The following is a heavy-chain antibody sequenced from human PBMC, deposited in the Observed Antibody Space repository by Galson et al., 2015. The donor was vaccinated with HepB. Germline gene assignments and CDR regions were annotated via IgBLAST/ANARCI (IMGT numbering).Heavy chain of an antibody. V-gene: IGHV3-48*01. D-gene: IGHD3-22*01. CDR2: ISSSSSNI. J-gene: IGHJ3*02. CDR1: GFTFSSYS. CDR3: AREHYYDSSGYYNAFDI. Sequence: SLRLSCAASGFTFSSYSMNWVRQAPGKGLEWVSYISSSSSNIYYADSVKGRFTISRDNAKNSLYLQMNSLRAEDTAVYYCAREHYYDSSGYYNAFDIWGQGKMVTVSS.